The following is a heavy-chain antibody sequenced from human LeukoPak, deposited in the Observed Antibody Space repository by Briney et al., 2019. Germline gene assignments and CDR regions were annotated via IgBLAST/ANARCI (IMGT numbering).Heavy chain of an antibody. J-gene: IGHJ6*03. D-gene: IGHD6-13*01. V-gene: IGHV4-34*01. CDR2: INHSGST. CDR3: ASGGSSSWSGYYYYYYMDV. CDR1: GGSFSGYY. Sequence: SETLSLTCAVYGGSFSGYYWSWIRQPPGKGLEWIGEINHSGSTNYNPSLKSRVTISVDTSKNQFSLKLSSVTAADTAVYYCASGGSSSWSGYYYYYYMDVWGKGTTVTISS.